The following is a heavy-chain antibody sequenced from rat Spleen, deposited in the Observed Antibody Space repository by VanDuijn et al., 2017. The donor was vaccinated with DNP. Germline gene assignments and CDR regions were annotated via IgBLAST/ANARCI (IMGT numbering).Heavy chain of an antibody. J-gene: IGHJ2*01. D-gene: IGHD1-4*01. CDR2: IRYDGGST. CDR1: GFTFSDYY. V-gene: IGHV5-22*01. Sequence: EVQLVESGGGLVQPGRSLKLFCAASGFTFSDYYMAWVRQAPTKGLEWVAYIRYDGGSTYYGDSVKGRFTISRDNAKSTLYLQINNLRSEDMATYYCARHGPGYNYFDYWGQGVMVTVSS. CDR3: ARHGPGYNYFDY.